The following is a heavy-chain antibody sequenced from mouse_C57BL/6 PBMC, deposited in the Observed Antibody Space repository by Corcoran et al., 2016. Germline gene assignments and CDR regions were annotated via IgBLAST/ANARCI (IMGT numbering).Heavy chain of an antibody. J-gene: IGHJ4*01. V-gene: IGHV9-3*01. CDR1: GYTFTTYG. CDR3: ARSASYRPYYFAMDY. Sequence: QIQLVQSGPELKKPGETVKISCKASGYTFTTYGMSWVKQAPGKGLKWMGWINTYSGVPTYADDFKGRFAFSLETSASTAYLQINNLKNEDTATYFCARSASYRPYYFAMDYWGQGTSVTVSS. CDR2: INTYSGVP. D-gene: IGHD6-1*01.